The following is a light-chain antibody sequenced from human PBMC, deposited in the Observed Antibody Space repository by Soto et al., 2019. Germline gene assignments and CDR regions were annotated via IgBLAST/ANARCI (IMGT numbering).Light chain of an antibody. Sequence: IQLTQTPSTLSASVGDEVTITCRASQSISNWLAWYQQKPGKAPKLLIYAASSLQSGVPSRFSGSGSGTDFTLTISSLQPEDFATYYCLQDYNYPLTFGQGTKVDIK. CDR3: LQDYNYPLT. CDR1: QSISNW. CDR2: AAS. V-gene: IGKV1-6*01. J-gene: IGKJ1*01.